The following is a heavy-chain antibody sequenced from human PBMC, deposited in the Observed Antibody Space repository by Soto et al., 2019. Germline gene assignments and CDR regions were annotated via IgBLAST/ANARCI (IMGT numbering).Heavy chain of an antibody. V-gene: IGHV1-8*01. D-gene: IGHD2-2*01. CDR2: MNPNSGNT. CDR1: GDTFTSYD. Sequence: QVQLVQSGAEVKKPGASVKVSCKASGDTFTSYDINWVRQATGQGLEWMGWMNPNSGNTGYAQKFQGRVTMTRNTSISTAYMELSSLRSEDTAVYYRARFLDIVVVPGAIGVLYYYAMDVWGQGTTVTVSS. CDR3: ARFLDIVVVPGAIGVLYYYAMDV. J-gene: IGHJ6*02.